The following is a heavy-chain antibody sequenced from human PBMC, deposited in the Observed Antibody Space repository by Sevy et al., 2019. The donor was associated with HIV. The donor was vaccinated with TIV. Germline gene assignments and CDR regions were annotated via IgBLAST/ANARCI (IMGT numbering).Heavy chain of an antibody. V-gene: IGHV4-4*02. J-gene: IGHJ1*01. CDR3: ARLTGGVDSGFQH. CDR2: IYHSGST. CDR1: GGSISSRNW. Sequence: SETLSLTCAVSGGSISSRNWWSWVRQPPGRGLEWIGEIYHSGSTNNNPFFKSRVNISLDKSKNQFSLKLSSVTAAGTAVYYCARLTGGVDSGFQHWGQGTLVTVSS. D-gene: IGHD3-16*01.